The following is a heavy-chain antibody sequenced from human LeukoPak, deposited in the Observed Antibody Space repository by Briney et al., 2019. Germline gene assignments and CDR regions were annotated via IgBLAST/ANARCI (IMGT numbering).Heavy chain of an antibody. CDR2: IRSKGYGGTT. CDR1: GFTFGDYA. CDR3: TRDYGSYYYDSSGYYFSDY. Sequence: PGGSLRLSCTASGFTFGDYAMSWFRQAPGKGLEWVGFIRSKGYGGTTEYAASVKGRFTISRDYSKSIAYLQMNSLKTEDTAVYYCTRDYGSYYYDSSGYYFSDYWGQGTLVTVSS. D-gene: IGHD3-22*01. V-gene: IGHV3-49*03. J-gene: IGHJ4*02.